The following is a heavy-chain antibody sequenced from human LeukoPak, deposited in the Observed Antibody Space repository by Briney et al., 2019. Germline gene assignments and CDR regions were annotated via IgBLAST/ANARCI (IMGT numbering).Heavy chain of an antibody. D-gene: IGHD3-9*01. J-gene: IGHJ5*02. CDR1: GFTFSSYA. V-gene: IGHV3-23*01. Sequence: TGGSLRLSCAASGFTFSSYAMSWVRQAPGKGLEWVSTIGFGDDSAYYADSVKSRFTISRDNSKNTLYLQMNYLRAEDTAVYYCAKDPTSVGGRHDWLLDSWGQGTLVTVSS. CDR3: AKDPTSVGGRHDWLLDS. CDR2: IGFGDDSA.